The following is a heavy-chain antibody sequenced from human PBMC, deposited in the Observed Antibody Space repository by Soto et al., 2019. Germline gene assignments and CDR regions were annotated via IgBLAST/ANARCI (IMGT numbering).Heavy chain of an antibody. D-gene: IGHD6-13*01. V-gene: IGHV3-20*04. Sequence: GGSLRLSCAGSGFTFSRFPMSWFRQASWNVLVWVFVFNLNVGSTGYADSVNGRFIISRDNAKKSLFLQMNSLRAEDTALYYCARDKGGSNSWCDYWGQGTLVTVSS. CDR2: FNLNVGST. CDR1: GFTFSRFP. CDR3: ARDKGGSNSWCDY. J-gene: IGHJ4*02.